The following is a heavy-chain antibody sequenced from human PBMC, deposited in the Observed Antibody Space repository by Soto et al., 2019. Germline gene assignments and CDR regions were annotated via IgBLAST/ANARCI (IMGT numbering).Heavy chain of an antibody. V-gene: IGHV1-8*01. D-gene: IGHD3-10*01. J-gene: IGHJ4*02. CDR1: GYTFTSYD. Sequence: ASVKVSCKASGYTFTSYDINWVRQATGQGLEWMGWMNPNSGNTGYAQKFQGRVTMTRNTSISTAYMELSSLRSEDTAVYYCARGLRGEGAFDYWGQGTLVTVSS. CDR3: ARGLRGEGAFDY. CDR2: MNPNSGNT.